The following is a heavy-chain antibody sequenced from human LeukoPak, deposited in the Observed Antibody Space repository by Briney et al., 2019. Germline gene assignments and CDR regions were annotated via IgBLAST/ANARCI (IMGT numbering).Heavy chain of an antibody. J-gene: IGHJ4*02. CDR2: ISWNSGSI. V-gene: IGHV3-9*01. D-gene: IGHD6-13*01. Sequence: GGSLRLSCAASGFTFDDYAMHWVRQAPGKGLEWVSGISWNSGSIGYADSVKGRFTISRDNAKNSLYLQMNSLRAEDTALYYCAKGLGRYSSSWDYWGQGTLVTVSS. CDR1: GFTFDDYA. CDR3: AKGLGRYSSSWDY.